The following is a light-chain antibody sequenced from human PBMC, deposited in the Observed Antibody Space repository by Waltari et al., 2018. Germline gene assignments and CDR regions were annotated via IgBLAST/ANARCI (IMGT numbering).Light chain of an antibody. CDR1: LTLKR. CDR2: YDN. V-gene: IGLV3-21*02. Sequence: SSVLTQPASVSVAPGRTATMTCEADLTLKRVHLYQQKSGQAPVVVVFYDNGPPPGIPERFSGSKFRNTATLTISRVEAGDEADYYCQVWDTSRELAIFGGGTRVTVL. J-gene: IGLJ2*01. CDR3: QVWDTSRELAI.